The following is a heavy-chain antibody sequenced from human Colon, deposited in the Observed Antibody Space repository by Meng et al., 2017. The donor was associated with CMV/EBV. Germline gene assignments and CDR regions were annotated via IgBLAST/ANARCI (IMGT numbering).Heavy chain of an antibody. Sequence: GGFLRLSCAASGFTLSDHYMDWVRQGPGKGLEWVGCTRNKANSYTTEYAASVKGRFTISRDDSKNSLYLQMNSLKTEDTAVYYCASLGGGGTSPDYWGQGTLVTVSS. CDR3: ASLGGGGTSPDY. CDR2: TRNKANSYTT. V-gene: IGHV3-72*01. J-gene: IGHJ4*02. CDR1: GFTLSDHY. D-gene: IGHD3-16*01.